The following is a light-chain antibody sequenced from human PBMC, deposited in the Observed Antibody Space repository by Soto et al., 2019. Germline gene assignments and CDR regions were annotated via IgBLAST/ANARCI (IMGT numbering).Light chain of an antibody. CDR1: QSVSSN. Sequence: EIVMTQSPATLSVSQGERATLSCRASQSVSSNLAWYPQKPGQAPRLLIYSASARATGIPARFSGSGSGTEFTLTISSLQSADFAVYYCQQYNKWPLTFGGGTKVEIK. V-gene: IGKV3-15*01. J-gene: IGKJ4*01. CDR2: SAS. CDR3: QQYNKWPLT.